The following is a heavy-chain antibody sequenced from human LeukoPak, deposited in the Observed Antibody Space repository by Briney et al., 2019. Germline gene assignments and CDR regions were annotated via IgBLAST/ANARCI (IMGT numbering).Heavy chain of an antibody. CDR2: INHSGST. V-gene: IGHV4-34*01. Sequence: SETLSLTCAVYGGSFSGYYWSWIRQPPGKGLEWIGEINHSGSTNYNPSLKSRVTISVDTSKNQFSLKLSSVTAADTAVYYCARATGAHDYWGQGTLVTVSS. CDR1: GGSFSGYY. J-gene: IGHJ4*02. CDR3: ARATGAHDY. D-gene: IGHD1-1*01.